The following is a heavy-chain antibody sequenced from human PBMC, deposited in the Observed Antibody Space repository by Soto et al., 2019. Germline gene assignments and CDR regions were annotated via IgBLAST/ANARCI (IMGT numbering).Heavy chain of an antibody. V-gene: IGHV4-31*03. CDR3: ARGLSVTLFDY. CDR1: GGSISSGGYY. J-gene: IGHJ4*02. Sequence: QVQLQESGPGLVKPSQTLSLTCTVSGGSISSGGYYWTWIRQYPGKGLEWIGYIYYSGSTFYNPSLKSRVSISVDTSKNQFSLNLSSVTAADTAEYSCARGLSVTLFDYWGQGTLVTVSS. CDR2: IYYSGST. D-gene: IGHD4-17*01.